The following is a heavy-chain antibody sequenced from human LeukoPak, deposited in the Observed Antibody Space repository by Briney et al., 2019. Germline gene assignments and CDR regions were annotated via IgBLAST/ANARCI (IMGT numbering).Heavy chain of an antibody. CDR2: IYYSGST. V-gene: IGHV4-59*01. CDR1: GGSIDIYY. J-gene: IGHJ5*02. D-gene: IGHD3-22*01. CDR3: ARAADYYDSSGQNNGWFDP. Sequence: PSETLSLTCTVSGGSIDIYYWSWIRQSAGKGLEWIGYIYYSGSTNYNPSLKSRVTISVDTSKNQFSLKLSSVTAADTAVYYCARAADYYDSSGQNNGWFDPWGQGTLVTVSS.